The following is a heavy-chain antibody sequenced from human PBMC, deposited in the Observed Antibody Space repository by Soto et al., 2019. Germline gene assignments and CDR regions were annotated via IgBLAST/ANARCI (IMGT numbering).Heavy chain of an antibody. CDR3: ARNYDIWTGYSSVYFEY. J-gene: IGHJ4*02. Sequence: PSETLSLTCTVSGGSISSYYWSWVRQPPGKGLEWIGYIYYSGSTNYNPSLKSRVTISVDTSKNQFSLKLSSVPAADTAVYYCARNYDIWTGYSSVYFEYWGQGTLVTVSS. CDR1: GGSISSYY. CDR2: IYYSGST. D-gene: IGHD3-9*01. V-gene: IGHV4-59*01.